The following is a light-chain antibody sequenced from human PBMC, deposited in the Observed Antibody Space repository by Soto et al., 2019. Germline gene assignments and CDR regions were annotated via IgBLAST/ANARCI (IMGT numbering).Light chain of an antibody. J-gene: IGKJ1*01. V-gene: IGKV1-5*03. Sequence: DIQMTQSPSTLSASVGDRVTITCRASQTISSWLAWYQQKPGKAPKVLIYKASSLESGVPSRFSGSGSGTEFTLTISSLQPDDFATYFCQQYNNYPWTFGLGTKVDI. CDR2: KAS. CDR1: QTISSW. CDR3: QQYNNYPWT.